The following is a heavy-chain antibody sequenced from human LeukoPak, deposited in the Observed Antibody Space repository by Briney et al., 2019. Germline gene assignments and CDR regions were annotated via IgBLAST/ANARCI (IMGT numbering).Heavy chain of an antibody. D-gene: IGHD3-10*01. CDR1: GGSFSGYY. V-gene: IGHV4-59*08. J-gene: IGHJ3*02. CDR2: IYYSGST. CDR3: ARRGWFGESYDAFDI. Sequence: SETLSLTCAVYGGSFSGYYWSWIRQPPGKGLEWIGYIYYSGSTNYNPSLKSRVTISVDTSKNQFSLKLSSVTAADTAVYYCARRGWFGESYDAFDIWGQGTMVTVSS.